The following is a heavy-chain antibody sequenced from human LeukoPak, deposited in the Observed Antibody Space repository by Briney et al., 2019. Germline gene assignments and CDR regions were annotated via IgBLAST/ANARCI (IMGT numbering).Heavy chain of an antibody. J-gene: IGHJ5*02. CDR1: GFTFSSYW. D-gene: IGHD2-2*01. CDR3: ARDDCSSISCYHNWFGP. Sequence: GGSLRLSCAASGFTFSSYWMSWVRQAPGKGLEWVANIKQDGSEKYYVDSVKGRFTISRDNAKNSLYLQMNSLRAEDTAVYYCARDDCSSISCYHNWFGPWDQGTLVTVSS. CDR2: IKQDGSEK. V-gene: IGHV3-7*01.